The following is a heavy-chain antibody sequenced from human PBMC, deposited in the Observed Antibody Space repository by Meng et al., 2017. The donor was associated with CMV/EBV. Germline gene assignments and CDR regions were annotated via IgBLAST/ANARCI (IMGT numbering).Heavy chain of an antibody. V-gene: IGHV1-18*01. CDR3: ARGGRYYYDSSGYCDY. Sequence: VQLVQSGAEVKNPGASVKISCKAPGYTLTSYGISWVRQAPGQGLEWMGWISAYNGNTNYAQKLQGRVTMTTDTSTSTAYMELRSLRSDDTAVYYCARGGRYYYDSSGYCDYWGQGTLVTVSS. CDR1: GYTLTSYG. J-gene: IGHJ4*02. D-gene: IGHD3-22*01. CDR2: ISAYNGNT.